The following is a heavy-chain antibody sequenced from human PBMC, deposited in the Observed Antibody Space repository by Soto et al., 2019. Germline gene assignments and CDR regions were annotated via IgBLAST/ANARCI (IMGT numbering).Heavy chain of an antibody. D-gene: IGHD1-20*01. CDR3: ASDLYNYYDMDV. Sequence: GGSLRLSCAASGFTFSSYWMHWVRQAPGKGLVWVSRINSDGSSTSYADSVKGRFTISRDNAKNTLYLQMNSLRAEDTAAYYCASDLYNYYDMDVWGQGTTVTVSS. J-gene: IGHJ6*02. CDR2: INSDGSST. CDR1: GFTFSSYW. V-gene: IGHV3-74*01.